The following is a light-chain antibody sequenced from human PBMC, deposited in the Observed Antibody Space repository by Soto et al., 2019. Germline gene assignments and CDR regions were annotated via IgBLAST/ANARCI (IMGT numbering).Light chain of an antibody. CDR1: SSDVGGYNY. V-gene: IGLV2-11*01. Sequence: QSVLTQPRSVSGSPGQSVTISCTGTSSDVGGYNYVSWYQQHPGKAPKLMIYDVSKRPSGVPDRFSGSKSGNTASLTISGLQAEDEAHYYCCSYAGSSSYVFGTGTKVTVL. CDR2: DVS. CDR3: CSYAGSSSYV. J-gene: IGLJ1*01.